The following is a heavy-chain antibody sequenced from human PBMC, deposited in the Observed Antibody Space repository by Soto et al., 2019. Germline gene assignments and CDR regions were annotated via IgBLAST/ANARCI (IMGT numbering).Heavy chain of an antibody. D-gene: IGHD3-9*01. Sequence: ASVTVSCKASGYTFTAFYMNWVRQAPGQGLEWMGWVNPNTGVTKYAQKFQGRVTMTRDTSINTAYMELSGLTSDDTAVYYCTTLRLDPWGQGTLVTVS. V-gene: IGHV1-2*02. J-gene: IGHJ5*02. CDR3: TTLRLDP. CDR1: GYTFTAFY. CDR2: VNPNTGVT.